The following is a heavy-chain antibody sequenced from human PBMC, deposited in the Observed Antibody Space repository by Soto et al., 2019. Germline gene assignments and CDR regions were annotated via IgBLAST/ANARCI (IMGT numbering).Heavy chain of an antibody. CDR1: GGSFSGYY. J-gene: IGHJ6*03. CDR3: ARGLTGRGYYYYMDV. V-gene: IGHV4-34*01. D-gene: IGHD1-20*01. CDR2: INHSGST. Sequence: LSLTCAVYGGSFSGYYWSWIRQPPGKGLEWIGEINHSGSTNYNPSLKSRVTISVDTSKNQFSLKLSSVTAADTAVYYCARGLTGRGYYYYMDVWGKGTTVTVSS.